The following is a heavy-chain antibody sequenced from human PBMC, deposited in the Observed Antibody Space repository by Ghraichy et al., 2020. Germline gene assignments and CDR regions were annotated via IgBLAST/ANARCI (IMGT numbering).Heavy chain of an antibody. CDR3: ASHLGYSTYKGAFDI. CDR1: GGSISTNNYY. D-gene: IGHD5-12*01. J-gene: IGHJ3*02. CDR2: MYYSGST. Sequence: SETLSLTCTVSGGSISTNNYYWGWIRQPPGKGLEWIGSMYYSGSTYYNPSLKSRVTISVDTSKTQFSLKVSSVTASDTAVYYCASHLGYSTYKGAFDIWGQGRLVTVSS. V-gene: IGHV4-39*01.